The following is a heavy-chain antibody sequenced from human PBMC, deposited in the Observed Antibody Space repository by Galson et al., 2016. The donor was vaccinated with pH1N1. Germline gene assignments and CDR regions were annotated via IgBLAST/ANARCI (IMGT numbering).Heavy chain of an antibody. V-gene: IGHV3-30-3*01. CDR2: ISYDGSNK. D-gene: IGHD3-9*01. Sequence: SLRLSCAASGFTFSNYAMHWVRQAPGKGLEWVALISYDGSNKYYADSVKGRLTISRDNSKNTLYLQLTSLRAEDTAVYYCATGILTGPDYWGQGTLVTVSS. CDR1: GFTFSNYA. CDR3: ATGILTGPDY. J-gene: IGHJ4*02.